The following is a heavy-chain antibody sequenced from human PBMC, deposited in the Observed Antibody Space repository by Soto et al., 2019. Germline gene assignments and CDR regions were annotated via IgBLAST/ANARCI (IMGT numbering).Heavy chain of an antibody. J-gene: IGHJ5*02. CDR1: CGSFSGYY. CDR3: ARDGYSSSWYRTIPLNWFDP. D-gene: IGHD6-13*01. Sequence: WETLSLTCAVYCGSFSGYYWSWIRQPPGKGLEWIGEINHSGSTNYNPSLKSRVTISVDTSKNQFSLKLSSVTAADTAVYYCARDGYSSSWYRTIPLNWFDPWGQGTLVTVS. CDR2: INHSGST. V-gene: IGHV4-34*01.